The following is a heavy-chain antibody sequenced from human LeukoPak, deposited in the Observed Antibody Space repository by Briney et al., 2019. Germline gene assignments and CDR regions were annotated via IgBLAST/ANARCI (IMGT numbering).Heavy chain of an antibody. CDR2: ISYSGNT. J-gene: IGHJ6*03. CDR1: GDSISTYY. CDR3: ARMTSYNWYYNYYYMDV. Sequence: SETLSLTCAVSGDSISTYYWSWIRQPPGKGLEWIGYISYSGNTNYNPSLKSRVTISTDTSKNQFSLKLSSVTAADTAVYYCARMTSYNWYYNYYYMDVWGKGTTVTVSS. V-gene: IGHV4-59*01. D-gene: IGHD1-1*01.